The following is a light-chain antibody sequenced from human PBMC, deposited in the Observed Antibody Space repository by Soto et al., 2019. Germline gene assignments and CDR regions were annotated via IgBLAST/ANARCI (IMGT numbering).Light chain of an antibody. J-gene: IGLJ2*01. CDR2: EGS. Sequence: QSVLTQPASVSGSPGQSITISCIGASSDVGTYNLVSWYQQHPGKAPKLMIYEGSQRPSGVSSRFSGSKSGNTASLTISGLQAEDEADYYCCSYAGSDTFVVFGGGTKLTVL. CDR3: CSYAGSDTFVV. V-gene: IGLV2-23*03. CDR1: SSDVGTYNL.